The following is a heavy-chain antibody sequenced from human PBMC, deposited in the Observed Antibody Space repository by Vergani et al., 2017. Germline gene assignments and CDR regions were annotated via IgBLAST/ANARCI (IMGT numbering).Heavy chain of an antibody. V-gene: IGHV1-8*02. CDR2: MNPNSGNT. J-gene: IGHJ3*02. CDR3: ARGRRWLQFCHLQDAFDI. D-gene: IGHD5-24*01. Sequence: QVQLVQSGAEVKKPGASVKVSCKASGYTFTSYDINWVRQATGQGLEWMGWMNPNSGNTGYAQKFQGRVTMTRNTSISTAYMELSSLRSEDTAVYYCARGRRWLQFCHLQDAFDIWGQGTMVTVSS. CDR1: GYTFTSYD.